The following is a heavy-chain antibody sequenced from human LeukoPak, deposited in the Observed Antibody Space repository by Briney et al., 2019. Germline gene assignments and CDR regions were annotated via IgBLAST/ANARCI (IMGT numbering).Heavy chain of an antibody. D-gene: IGHD2-2*01. CDR2: IYYSGST. CDR3: ARVSCSSTSCPRRDALDV. CDR1: GGSISYYY. Sequence: SETLSLTCTVPGGSISYYYWSWIRQPPGEGLEWIGYIYYSGSTNYNPSLKSRVTISVDTSKNQFSLNLTSVTTADTGVYYCARVSCSSTSCPRRDALDVWGQGTMVTVSS. J-gene: IGHJ3*01. V-gene: IGHV4-59*01.